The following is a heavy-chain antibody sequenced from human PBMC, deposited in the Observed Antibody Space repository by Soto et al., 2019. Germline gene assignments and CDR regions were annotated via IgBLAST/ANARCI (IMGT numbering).Heavy chain of an antibody. J-gene: IGHJ6*02. CDR3: ARYXGSGSYYSPVDYYGMDV. V-gene: IGHV4-39*01. Sequence: SETLSLTCTVSGGSISSSSYYWGWIRQPPGKGLEWIGSIYYSGSTYYNPSLKSRVTISVDTSKNQFSLKLSSVTAADTAVYYCARYXGSGSYYSPVDYYGMDVWGQGTTVTVSS. CDR2: IYYSGST. D-gene: IGHD3-10*01. CDR1: GGSISSSSYY.